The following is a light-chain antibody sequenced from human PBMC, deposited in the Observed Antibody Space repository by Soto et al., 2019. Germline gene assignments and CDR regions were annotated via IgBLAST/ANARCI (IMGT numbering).Light chain of an antibody. Sequence: DIQLTQSPSTLPASVGDRVTITCRASQSISNWLAWYHQKPGTAPKLLIYHASTLESGVPSRFSGSGSGTEFTLTIRSLQPDDFATYYCQQSMSYSFRQGTKVDIX. CDR1: QSISNW. J-gene: IGKJ1*01. CDR2: HAS. V-gene: IGKV1-5*01. CDR3: QQSMSYS.